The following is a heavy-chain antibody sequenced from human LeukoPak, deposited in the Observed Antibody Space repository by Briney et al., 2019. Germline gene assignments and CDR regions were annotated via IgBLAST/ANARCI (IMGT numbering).Heavy chain of an antibody. D-gene: IGHD2-15*01. CDR2: IRSKANSYAT. Sequence: PGGSLRLSCAVSGFTFSSYGMHWVRQASGKGLEWVGRIRSKANSYATAYAASVKGRFTISRDDSKNTAYLQMNSLKTEDTAVYYCTRAPSGSSDYWGQGTLVTVSS. CDR1: GFTFSSYG. V-gene: IGHV3-73*01. CDR3: TRAPSGSSDY. J-gene: IGHJ4*02.